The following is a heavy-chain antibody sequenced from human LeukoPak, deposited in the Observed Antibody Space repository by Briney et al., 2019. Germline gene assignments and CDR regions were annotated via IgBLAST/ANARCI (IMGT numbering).Heavy chain of an antibody. D-gene: IGHD3-22*01. CDR1: GGFISSAGYS. CDR2: IYYTGDT. J-gene: IGHJ1*01. V-gene: IGHV4-30-4*07. CDR3: ARHGTYYYDSSGYPAEYFQH. Sequence: SETLSLTCAVSGGFISSAGYSYSWIRQPPGKGLEWIGYIYYTGDTYYNPSLRSRVTISADKSKNQFSLKLSSVTAADTAVYYCARHGTYYYDSSGYPAEYFQHWGQGTLVTVSS.